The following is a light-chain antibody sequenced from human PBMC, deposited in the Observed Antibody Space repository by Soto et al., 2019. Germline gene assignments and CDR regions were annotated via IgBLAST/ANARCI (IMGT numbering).Light chain of an antibody. Sequence: EIVMTQAPATRSVSPGERATLSCRASQSVSSNLAWYQQKPGQAPRLLIYGASIRATGIPARFSGNGSGTEFTLTISSLQSEDFAVYYCQQYKNWPPWTFGQGTKVEIK. CDR1: QSVSSN. V-gene: IGKV3D-15*01. CDR2: GAS. CDR3: QQYKNWPPWT. J-gene: IGKJ1*01.